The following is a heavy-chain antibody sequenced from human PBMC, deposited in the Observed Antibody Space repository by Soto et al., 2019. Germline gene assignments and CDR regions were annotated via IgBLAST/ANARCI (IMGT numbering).Heavy chain of an antibody. Sequence: GGSLRLSCAASGFTFSSYGMHWVRQAPGKGLEWVAVIWYDGSNKYYADSVKGRFTISRDNSKNTLYLQMNSLRAEDTAVYYCARGQNGYSYGDGFDYWGQGTLVTVSS. CDR1: GFTFSSYG. CDR2: IWYDGSNK. V-gene: IGHV3-33*01. CDR3: ARGQNGYSYGDGFDY. D-gene: IGHD5-18*01. J-gene: IGHJ4*02.